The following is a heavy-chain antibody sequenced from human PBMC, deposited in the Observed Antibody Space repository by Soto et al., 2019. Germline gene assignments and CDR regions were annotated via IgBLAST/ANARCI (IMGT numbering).Heavy chain of an antibody. V-gene: IGHV3-7*01. CDR1: GFTFSSYA. Sequence: GGSLRLSCAASGFTFSSYAMSWVRQAPGKGLEWVSNINGDGGGKYYVDSVKGRFTISRDNSKNSLYLQMNSLRAEDTAVYYCASFLFGFWSGYYQYYFDYWGQGTLVTVSS. J-gene: IGHJ4*02. CDR2: INGDGGGK. D-gene: IGHD3-3*01. CDR3: ASFLFGFWSGYYQYYFDY.